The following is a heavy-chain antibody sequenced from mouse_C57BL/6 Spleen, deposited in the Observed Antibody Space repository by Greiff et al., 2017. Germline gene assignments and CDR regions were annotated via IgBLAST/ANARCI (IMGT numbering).Heavy chain of an antibody. Sequence: EVMLVESGGGLVQPGGSMKLSCAASGFTFSDAWMDWVRQSPEKGLEWVAEIRNKANNHATYYAESVKGRFTISRDDSKSSVYLQMNSLRAEDTGIYYCTRGDYDVDYAMDYWGQGTSVTVSS. J-gene: IGHJ4*01. CDR3: TRGDYDVDYAMDY. D-gene: IGHD2-4*01. CDR1: GFTFSDAW. CDR2: IRNKANNHAT. V-gene: IGHV6-6*01.